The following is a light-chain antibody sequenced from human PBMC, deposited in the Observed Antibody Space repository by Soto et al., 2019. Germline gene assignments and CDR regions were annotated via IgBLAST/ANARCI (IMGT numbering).Light chain of an antibody. J-gene: IGKJ4*01. CDR2: WAS. CDR1: QSVLYSSNNKNY. Sequence: DILMTQSPDSLAVSLGERATINCTSSQSVLYSSNNKNYLAWYQHKQGQSPKLLIYWASTRQSGVPDRFSGSGSGTDFTLTISSLQAEDVAVYYCQQYYRTPVTFGGGTNVEIK. V-gene: IGKV4-1*01. CDR3: QQYYRTPVT.